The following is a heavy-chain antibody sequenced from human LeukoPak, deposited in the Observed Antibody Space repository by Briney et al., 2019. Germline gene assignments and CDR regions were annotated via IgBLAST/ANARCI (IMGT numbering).Heavy chain of an antibody. V-gene: IGHV4-59*01. J-gene: IGHJ6*02. CDR2: IHDTGST. Sequence: SETLSLTCSVSGWSITNSYWTWIRQPPGKGLERIGYIHDTGSTSPNPALKSRVSMSLDMSTDQISLRLTSVTAADTAVYYCAKTPGSGSFSSTVYYYGMDVWGQGTTVTVSS. CDR3: AKTPGSGSFSSTVYYYGMDV. CDR1: GWSITNSY. D-gene: IGHD3-10*01.